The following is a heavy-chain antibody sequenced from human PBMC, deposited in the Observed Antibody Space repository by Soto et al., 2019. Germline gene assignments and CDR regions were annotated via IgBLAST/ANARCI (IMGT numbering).Heavy chain of an antibody. CDR2: IYYSGST. CDR1: GGSISSGDYY. D-gene: IGHD3-22*01. Sequence: QVQLQESGPGLVKPSQTLSLTCTVSGGSISSGDYYWSWIRQPPGTALEWIGYIYYSGSTYYNPSLKSRVTISVDTSEYPFSRRLSSVTAADTAVYYCDRFGGYSSLREDENYFDYWGQGTLVTVSS. CDR3: DRFGGYSSLREDENYFDY. J-gene: IGHJ4*02. V-gene: IGHV4-30-4*08.